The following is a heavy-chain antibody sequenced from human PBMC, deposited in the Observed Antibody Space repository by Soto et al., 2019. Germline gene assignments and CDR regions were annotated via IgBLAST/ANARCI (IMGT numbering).Heavy chain of an antibody. D-gene: IGHD1-1*01. J-gene: IGHJ4*02. CDR3: TRWNGYADY. CDR1: GFRYSTYG. CDR2: VSGGSGTT. V-gene: IGHV3-23*01. Sequence: EVQLLESGGGLVQPGGSLRLSCAVDGFRYSTYGVTWVRQAPGKGLEWVLGVSGGSGTTHYKDSVRGRFTVTGDNSKNTVYLKMNSLRLEETAVYYCTRWNGYADYWGQGTLVPVSS.